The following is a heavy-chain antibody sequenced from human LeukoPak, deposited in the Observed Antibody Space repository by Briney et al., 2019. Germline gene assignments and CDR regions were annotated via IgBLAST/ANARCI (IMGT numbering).Heavy chain of an antibody. D-gene: IGHD3-10*01. V-gene: IGHV4-61*01. CDR3: ARDGTYGSADY. CDR1: GGSISSSSYY. J-gene: IGHJ4*02. CDR2: IYYSGST. Sequence: SETLSLTCTVSGGSISSSSYYWSWIRQPPGKGLEWIGYIYYSGSTNYNPSLKSRVTISVDTSKNQFSLKLSSVTAADTAVYYCARDGTYGSADYWGQGTLVTVSS.